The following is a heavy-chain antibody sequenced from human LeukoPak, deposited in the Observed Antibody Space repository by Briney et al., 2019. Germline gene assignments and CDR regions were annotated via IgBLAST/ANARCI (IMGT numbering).Heavy chain of an antibody. V-gene: IGHV4-59*08. CDR2: IYYSGST. D-gene: IGHD3-10*01. J-gene: IGHJ6*02. CDR3: ARLEYYYGSGSRSIGMDV. Sequence: SETLSLTCTVSGGSISSYYWNWIRQPPGKGLEWIGYIYYSGSTNYNPSLKSRVTISVDTSKNQFSLKLSSVTAADTAVYYCARLEYYYGSGSRSIGMDVWGQGTTVTVSS. CDR1: GGSISSYY.